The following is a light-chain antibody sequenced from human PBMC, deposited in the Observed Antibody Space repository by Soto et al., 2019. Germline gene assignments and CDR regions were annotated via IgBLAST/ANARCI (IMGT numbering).Light chain of an antibody. CDR2: DAS. Sequence: VLTQSPGSLSLSPGERATLSCRASQSVSSSYLAWYQQKPGQAPSLLIYDASYRATGIPARFSGSGSGTDFTLIISSLEPEDFAIYYCQQRSNWLTFGQGTKVDIK. CDR1: QSVSSSY. CDR3: QQRSNWLT. V-gene: IGKV3D-20*02. J-gene: IGKJ1*01.